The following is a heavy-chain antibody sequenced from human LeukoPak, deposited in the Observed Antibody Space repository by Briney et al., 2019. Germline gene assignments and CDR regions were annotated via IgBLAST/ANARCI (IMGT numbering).Heavy chain of an antibody. D-gene: IGHD3-16*01. V-gene: IGHV4-34*01. J-gene: IGHJ4*02. CDR3: ARGGESSNFDY. Sequence: SETLSLTCAVYGGSFSGYYWSWIRQPPGKGLEWIGEINHSGSTNYNPSLKSRVTISVDTSKNQFSLKLGSVTAADTAVYYCARGGESSNFDYWGQGTLVTVSS. CDR2: INHSGST. CDR1: GGSFSGYY.